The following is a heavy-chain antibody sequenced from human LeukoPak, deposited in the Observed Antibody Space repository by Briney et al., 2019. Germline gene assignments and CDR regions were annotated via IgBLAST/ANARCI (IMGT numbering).Heavy chain of an antibody. CDR1: GASISSGGYF. CDR2: FYYSGST. Sequence: SETLSLTCTVSGASISSGGYFWSWIRQHPGKGLEWIGNFYYSGSTDYNPSLKSRVLLSVDTSKNQISLKLSSVTAADTAVYYCAGSRGFYDILTGYYFDYWGQGTLVTVSS. J-gene: IGHJ4*02. D-gene: IGHD3-9*01. V-gene: IGHV4-31*03. CDR3: AGSRGFYDILTGYYFDY.